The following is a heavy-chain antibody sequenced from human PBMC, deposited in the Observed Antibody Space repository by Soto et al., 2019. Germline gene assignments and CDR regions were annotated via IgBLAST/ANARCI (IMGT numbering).Heavy chain of an antibody. J-gene: IGHJ3*02. CDR2: LYDLDGT. CDR1: GFTVSGKKY. D-gene: IGHD1-1*01. Sequence: LRLSCAAFGFTVSGKKYVAWVRQAPGKGLEWVSALYDLDGTYYADSVKGRFTTSSDSSRTTVYLQMNSLRPDDTAVYSCATWHLQEHAYDIWGQGTMVTVS. CDR3: ATWHLQEHAYDI. V-gene: IGHV3-53*01.